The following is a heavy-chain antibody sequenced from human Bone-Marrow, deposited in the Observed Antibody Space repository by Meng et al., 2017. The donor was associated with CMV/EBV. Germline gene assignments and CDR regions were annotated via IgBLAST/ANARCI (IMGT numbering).Heavy chain of an antibody. CDR1: GFTFSGSA. CDR3: AKDISSSWYPTVYYFDY. J-gene: IGHJ4*02. Sequence: GESLKISCAASGFTFSGSAMHWVRQASGKGLEWVGRIRSKANSYATAYAASVKGRFTISRDDSKNTAYLQMNSLRTEDTALYYCAKDISSSWYPTVYYFDYWGQGTLVTVSS. CDR2: IRSKANSYAT. V-gene: IGHV3-73*01. D-gene: IGHD6-13*01.